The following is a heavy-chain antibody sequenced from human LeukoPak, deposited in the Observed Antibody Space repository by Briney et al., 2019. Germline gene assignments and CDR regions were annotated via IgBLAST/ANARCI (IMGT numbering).Heavy chain of an antibody. CDR2: IYYSGST. CDR1: GGSISSDY. J-gene: IGHJ6*02. V-gene: IGHV4-59*01. CDR3: ARVGYYYYDVDV. Sequence: PSETLSLTCTVSGGSISSDYWSWIRQPPGKGLECIGYIYYSGSTNYNPSLKSRVTISVDTSKNQFSLKLSSVIAADTAVYYCARVGYYYYDVDVWGQGTTVTVSS.